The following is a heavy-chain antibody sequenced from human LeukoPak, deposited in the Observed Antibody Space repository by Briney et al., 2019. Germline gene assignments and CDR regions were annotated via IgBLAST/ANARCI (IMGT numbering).Heavy chain of an antibody. Sequence: SETLSLTCTVSGGSISSGDYYWSWIRQHPGKGLEWIGYIYYSGSTNYNPSLKSRVTISVDTSKNQFSLKLSSVTAADTAVYYCASRSGYYYVPFDYWGQGTLVTVSS. J-gene: IGHJ4*02. CDR3: ASRSGYYYVPFDY. CDR1: GGSISSGDYY. CDR2: IYYSGST. V-gene: IGHV4-61*08. D-gene: IGHD3-22*01.